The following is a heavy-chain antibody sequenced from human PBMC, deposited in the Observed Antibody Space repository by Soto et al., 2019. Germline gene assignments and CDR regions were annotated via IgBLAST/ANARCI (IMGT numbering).Heavy chain of an antibody. CDR3: VRGDGGYFDQ. CDR2: ISAYNGHT. J-gene: IGHJ4*02. V-gene: IGHV1-18*01. Sequence: QVQLVQSGIEVKKPGASVKVSCKAMGYTFTNYGLSWVRQAPGEGLEWLGWISAYNGHTTYAHKVQDGVPLTTDTSASTAYLERTSLRSDVTAVYYCVRGDGGYFDQWGQGTLVIVSS. CDR1: GYTFTNYG. D-gene: IGHD3-16*01.